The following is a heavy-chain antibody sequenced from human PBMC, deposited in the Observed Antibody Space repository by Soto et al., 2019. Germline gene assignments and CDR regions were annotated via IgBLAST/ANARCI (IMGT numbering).Heavy chain of an antibody. CDR1: GFTFSDYY. Sequence: QVQLVESGGGLVKPGGSLRLSCAASGFTFSDYYMSWIRQAPGKGLEWVSYISSSSSYTNYADSVKGRFAISRDNAKNPLYLQMTSLRAEDTAVYYCARVGYWPDNRGTREKYYFDYWGQGTLVSVSS. D-gene: IGHD2-8*02. CDR2: ISSSSSYT. V-gene: IGHV3-11*06. J-gene: IGHJ4*02. CDR3: ARVGYWPDNRGTREKYYFDY.